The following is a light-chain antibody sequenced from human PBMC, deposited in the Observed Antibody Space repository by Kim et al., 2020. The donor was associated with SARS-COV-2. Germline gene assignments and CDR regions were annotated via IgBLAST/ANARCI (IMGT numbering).Light chain of an antibody. Sequence: PGKTAGITCGGNSIGSKSVHWYQQKPGQAPVLVISYDSDRPSGIPERFSGSNSGNTATLTISRVEAGDEADYYCQVWDSSSDHRVVFGGGTQLTVL. J-gene: IGLJ2*01. V-gene: IGLV3-21*04. CDR2: YDS. CDR3: QVWDSSSDHRVV. CDR1: SIGSKS.